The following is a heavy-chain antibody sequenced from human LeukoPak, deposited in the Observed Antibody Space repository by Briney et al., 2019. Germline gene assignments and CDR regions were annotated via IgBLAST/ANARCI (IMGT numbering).Heavy chain of an antibody. D-gene: IGHD3-10*01. V-gene: IGHV1-2*02. CDR2: IHPDSGGT. CDR1: GYTFTSYS. Sequence: ASVKVSCKASGYTFTSYSLNWVRQAPGQGLEWMGWIHPDSGGTKYAQKFQGRVTMTRDTSISTAYMELSRLTSDDTAVYYCVRDPSGSWFDPWGQGTLVTVSS. J-gene: IGHJ5*02. CDR3: VRDPSGSWFDP.